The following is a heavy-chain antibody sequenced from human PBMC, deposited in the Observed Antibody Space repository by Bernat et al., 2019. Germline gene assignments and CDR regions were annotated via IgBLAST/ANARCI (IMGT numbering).Heavy chain of an antibody. V-gene: IGHV4-39*01. CDR2: IYYSGST. CDR1: GGSISSSSYY. Sequence: QLQLQESGPGLVKPSETLSLTCTVSGGSISSSSYYWGWIRQPPGKGLDWIGSIYYSGSTYYNPSLKSRVTISVDTSKNQFSLKLSSVTAADTAVYYCARRDCSGGSCHLYFDYWGQGTLVTVSS. CDR3: ARRDCSGGSCHLYFDY. D-gene: IGHD2-15*01. J-gene: IGHJ4*02.